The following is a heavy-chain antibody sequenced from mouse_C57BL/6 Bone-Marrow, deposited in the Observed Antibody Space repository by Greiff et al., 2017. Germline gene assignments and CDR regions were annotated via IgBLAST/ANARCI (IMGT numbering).Heavy chain of an antibody. CDR1: GFTFSSYA. Sequence: VQLKESGGGLVKPGGSLKLSCAASGFTFSSYAMSWVRQTPEKRLEWVATISDGGSYTYYPDNVKGRFTISRDNAKNNLYLQMSHLKSEDTAMYYCARDRGPYDYSFAYWGQGTLVTVSA. J-gene: IGHJ3*01. CDR2: ISDGGSYT. D-gene: IGHD2-4*01. V-gene: IGHV5-4*01. CDR3: ARDRGPYDYSFAY.